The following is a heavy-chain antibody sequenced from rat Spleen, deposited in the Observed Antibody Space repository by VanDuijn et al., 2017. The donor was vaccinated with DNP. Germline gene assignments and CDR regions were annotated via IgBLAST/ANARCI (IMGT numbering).Heavy chain of an antibody. J-gene: IGHJ2*01. CDR1: GFDFNTYA. V-gene: IGHV10-4*01. CDR2: ISIKTHNYAT. Sequence: EVQVVESGGGLVQPKGSLKLSCAASGFDFNTYAMSWVRQAPGKGLDWVASISIKTHNYATLYADSVKERFTISRDDSQSMVYLQMNNLKTEDTALYYCTRITPFDYWGQGVMVTVSS. D-gene: IGHD1-10*01. CDR3: TRITPFDY.